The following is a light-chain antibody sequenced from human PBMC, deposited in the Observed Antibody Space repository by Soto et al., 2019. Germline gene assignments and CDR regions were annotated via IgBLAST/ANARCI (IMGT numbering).Light chain of an antibody. V-gene: IGLV2-14*01. J-gene: IGLJ2*01. Sequence: QSALTQPASVSGSPGQSITISCTGTSSDVGGYNYVSWYQQHPGKAPKLMIYEVSNRPSGVSNRFSGSKSGNTASLTISGLQAEDEADYYCSSYTSSSTRVVFGGGTQLPS. CDR1: SSDVGGYNY. CDR2: EVS. CDR3: SSYTSSSTRVV.